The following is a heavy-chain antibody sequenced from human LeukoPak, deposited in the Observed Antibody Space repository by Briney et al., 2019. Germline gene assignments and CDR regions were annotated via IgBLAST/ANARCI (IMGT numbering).Heavy chain of an antibody. CDR2: IYHSGST. Sequence: SETLSLTCTVSGYSISSGYYWGWIRQPPGKGLEWIGSIYHSGSTYYNPSLKSRVTISVDTSKNQFSLKLSSVTAADTAVYYCARQWTSNYFDYWGQGTLVTVSS. CDR1: GYSISSGYY. CDR3: ARQWTSNYFDY. V-gene: IGHV4-38-2*02. J-gene: IGHJ4*02. D-gene: IGHD6-19*01.